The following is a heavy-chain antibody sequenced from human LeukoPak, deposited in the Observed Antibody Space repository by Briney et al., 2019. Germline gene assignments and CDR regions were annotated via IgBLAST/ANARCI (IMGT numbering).Heavy chain of an antibody. CDR3: ARFHHRGT. V-gene: IGHV3-48*03. J-gene: IGHJ4*02. CDR2: ISSSGSTI. D-gene: IGHD1-1*01. Sequence: LECFSYISSSGSTIYYAHSVKGRFTISRDNAKNSLYLQMNSLRAEDTAVYYCARFHHRGTWGQGTLVTVSS.